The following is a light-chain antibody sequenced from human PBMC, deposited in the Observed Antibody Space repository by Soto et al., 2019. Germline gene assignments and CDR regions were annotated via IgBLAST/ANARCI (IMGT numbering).Light chain of an antibody. CDR3: QQRHMWPIT. CDR2: GAS. J-gene: IGKJ5*01. V-gene: IGKV3D-20*02. CDR1: PSVSGSN. Sequence: EIVLTQSPGTLSLSPGERATLSCRASPSVSGSNLAWYQQKPGQAPRLLIYGASTRATGIPARFSGSGYGTDFTLTISSLEPEDSAVYYCQQRHMWPITFGQGTRLEIK.